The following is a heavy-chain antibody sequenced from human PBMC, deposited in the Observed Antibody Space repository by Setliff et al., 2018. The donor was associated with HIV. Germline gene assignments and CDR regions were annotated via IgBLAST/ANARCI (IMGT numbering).Heavy chain of an antibody. CDR2: INHSGST. J-gene: IGHJ6*03. Sequence: SETLSLTCAVYGGSFSNYYWSWIRQLPGKGLEWIGEINHSGSTNYNTSLKSRVTISVHTSKSQFSLNLTSVTAADTAVYYCARGLSITVFGVVRTGYYMGVWGKGTTVTV. D-gene: IGHD3-3*01. CDR3: ARGLSITVFGVVRTGYYMGV. CDR1: GGSFSNYY. V-gene: IGHV4-34*01.